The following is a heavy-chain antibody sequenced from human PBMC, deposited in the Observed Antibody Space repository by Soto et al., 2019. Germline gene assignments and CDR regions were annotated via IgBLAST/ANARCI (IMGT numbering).Heavy chain of an antibody. J-gene: IGHJ5*02. CDR1: GIPITSSY. Sequence: SETLSLTCTVSGIPITSSYWNWFRQSPGKGLEWIGQISDRGDINYNPPLESRVAISPDTPKSQVSMTLTDENAADTAVYFCARVRHWFGPWGQGTLVAVSS. CDR2: ISDRGDI. CDR3: ARVRHWFGP. V-gene: IGHV4-59*08.